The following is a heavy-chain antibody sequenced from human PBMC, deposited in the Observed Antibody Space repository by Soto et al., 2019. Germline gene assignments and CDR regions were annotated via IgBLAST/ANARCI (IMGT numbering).Heavy chain of an antibody. V-gene: IGHV3-73*01. J-gene: IGHJ6*02. CDR3: TRSRQSPKWIQPIYGMDV. Sequence: GGSLRLSCAASGFTFSGSAMHWVRQASGKGLEWVGRIRSKANSYATAYAASVKGRFTISRDDSKNTAYLQMNSLKTEDTAVYYCTRSRQSPKWIQPIYGMDVWGQGTTVTVSS. CDR1: GFTFSGSA. D-gene: IGHD5-18*01. CDR2: IRSKANSYAT.